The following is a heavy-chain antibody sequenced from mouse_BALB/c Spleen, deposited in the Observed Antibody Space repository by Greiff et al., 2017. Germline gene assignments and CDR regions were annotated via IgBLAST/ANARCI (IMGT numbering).Heavy chain of an antibody. D-gene: IGHD2-10*02. J-gene: IGHJ4*01. CDR3: TPYGNYRYAMDY. Sequence: VQLQQSGAELVRSGASVKLSCTASGFNIKDYYMHWVKQRPEQGLEWIGWIDPENGDTEYAPKFQGKATMTADTSSNTAYLQLSSLTSEDTAVYYCTPYGNYRYAMDYGGQGTSVTVSS. V-gene: IGHV14-4*02. CDR2: IDPENGDT. CDR1: GFNIKDYY.